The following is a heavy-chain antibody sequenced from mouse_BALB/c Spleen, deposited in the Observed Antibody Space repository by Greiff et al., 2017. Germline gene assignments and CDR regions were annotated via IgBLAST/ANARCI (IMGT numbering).Heavy chain of an antibody. D-gene: IGHD5-1*01. Sequence: EVHLVESGGGLVQPGGSRKLSCAASGFTFSSFGMHWVRQAPEKGLEWVAYISSGSSTIYYADTVKGRFTISRDNPKNTLFLQMTSLRSEDTAMYYCARKTGTKGEYNFDYWGQGTTLTVSS. CDR3: ARKTGTKGEYNFDY. V-gene: IGHV5-17*02. CDR1: GFTFSSFG. J-gene: IGHJ2*01. CDR2: ISSGSSTI.